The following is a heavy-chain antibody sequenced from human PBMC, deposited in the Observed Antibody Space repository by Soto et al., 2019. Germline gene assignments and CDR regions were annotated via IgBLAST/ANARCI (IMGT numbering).Heavy chain of an antibody. CDR3: ARTYYDILTGYYPSYYFDY. CDR2: TYYRSKWYN. D-gene: IGHD3-9*01. J-gene: IGHJ4*02. Sequence: PSQTLSLTCAISGDSVSSNSAAWNWIRQSPSRGLEWLGRTYYRSKWYNDYAVSVKSRITINPDTSKNQFSLQLNSVTPEDTAVYYRARTYYDILTGYYPSYYFDYWGQGTLVTVSS. V-gene: IGHV6-1*01. CDR1: GDSVSSNSAA.